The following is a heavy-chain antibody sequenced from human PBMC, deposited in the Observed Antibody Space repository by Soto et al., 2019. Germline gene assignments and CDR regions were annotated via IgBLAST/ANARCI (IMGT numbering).Heavy chain of an antibody. J-gene: IGHJ4*02. CDR1: GFTVTINY. V-gene: IGHV3-53*01. CDR3: HGYGH. Sequence: EVQVVESGGGLIQPGGSLRLSCAVSGFTVTINYMSWVRQAPGKGREWVSVIYTGGTTFYADSVKCRFTISRDTSRNTLYLQMNSLRGEDTAVYYCHGYGHWGQGTLVTVSS. D-gene: IGHD5-12*01. CDR2: IYTGGTT.